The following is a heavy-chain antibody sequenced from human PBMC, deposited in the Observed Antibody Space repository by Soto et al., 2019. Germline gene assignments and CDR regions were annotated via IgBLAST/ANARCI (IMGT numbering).Heavy chain of an antibody. J-gene: IGHJ6*02. CDR3: ARVPIYYYYGMDV. V-gene: IGHV3-74*01. CDR2: INSDGSST. Sequence: PGGPLRLSCAASGFTFSSYWMHWVRQAPGKGLVWVSRINSDGSSTSYADSVKGRFTISRDNAKNTLYLQMNSLRAEDTAVYYCARVPIYYYYGMDVWGQGTTVTVSS. CDR1: GFTFSSYW.